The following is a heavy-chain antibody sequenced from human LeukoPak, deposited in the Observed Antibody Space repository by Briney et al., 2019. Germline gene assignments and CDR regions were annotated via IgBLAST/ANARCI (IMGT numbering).Heavy chain of an antibody. D-gene: IGHD3-3*01. J-gene: IGHJ4*02. V-gene: IGHV3-48*04. CDR2: SSGSSSGSTSII. CDR3: ARDFWSGYYTED. CDR1: GFTLSTYA. Sequence: GGSLRLSCEFSGFTLSTYAMNWVRQAPGKGLEWVSYSSGSSSGSTSIIQYADSVKGRFTISRDNAKNSLHLQMDSLSAEDTAVYYCARDFWSGYYTEDWGQGALVIVSS.